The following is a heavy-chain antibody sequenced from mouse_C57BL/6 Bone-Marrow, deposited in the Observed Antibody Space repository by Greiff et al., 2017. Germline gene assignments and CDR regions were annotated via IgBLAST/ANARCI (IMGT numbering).Heavy chain of an antibody. CDR3: TMGSNYVPMDY. Sequence: EVKLVESGTVLARPGASVKMSCKTSGYTFTSYWMHWVKQRPGQGLEWIGAVYPGNSDTSYNQKFKGKAKLTAVTSASTAYMELSSLTNEDSAVYYCTMGSNYVPMDYWGQGTSVTVSS. CDR1: GYTFTSYW. CDR2: VYPGNSDT. J-gene: IGHJ4*01. V-gene: IGHV1-5*01. D-gene: IGHD2-5*01.